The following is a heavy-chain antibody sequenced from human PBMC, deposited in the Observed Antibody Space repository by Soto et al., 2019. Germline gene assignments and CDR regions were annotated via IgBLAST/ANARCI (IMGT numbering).Heavy chain of an antibody. Sequence: GRGLEWIGEIYHSGSTNYNPSLKSRVTISVDKSKNQFSLKLSSVTAADTAVYYCARLGYGSGSYYNLNWFDPWGQGTLVTVSS. CDR2: IYHSGST. CDR3: ARLGYGSGSYYNLNWFDP. J-gene: IGHJ5*02. V-gene: IGHV4-4*02. D-gene: IGHD3-10*01.